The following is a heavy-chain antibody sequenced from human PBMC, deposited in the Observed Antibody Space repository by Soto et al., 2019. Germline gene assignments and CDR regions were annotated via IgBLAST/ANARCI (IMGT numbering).Heavy chain of an antibody. J-gene: IGHJ4*02. D-gene: IGHD3-22*01. Sequence: QVQLVQSGAEVKKPGSSVKVSCKASGGTFRSYAISWVRQAPGQGLEWMGGILPIFGTANDAQKFQGRVTITADESTGTAYLELRSLRSEDTAVYYCARGMRGTYYYDRSTNYPFDYWGQGTLVTVSS. V-gene: IGHV1-69*01. CDR1: GGTFRSYA. CDR2: ILPIFGTA. CDR3: ARGMRGTYYYDRSTNYPFDY.